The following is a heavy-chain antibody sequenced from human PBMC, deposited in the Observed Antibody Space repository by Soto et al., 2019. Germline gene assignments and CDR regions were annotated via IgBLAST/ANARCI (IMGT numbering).Heavy chain of an antibody. Sequence: SETLSLTCAVYGGSFSGYYWSWIRQPPGKGLEWIGEINHSGSTNYNPSLKSRVTISVDTPKNQFSLRLSSVTAADTAVYYCARKIRVGQLRVYYYYGMDVWGQGTTVTVSS. J-gene: IGHJ6*02. CDR1: GGSFSGYY. D-gene: IGHD1-7*01. CDR3: ARKIRVGQLRVYYYYGMDV. V-gene: IGHV4-34*01. CDR2: INHSGST.